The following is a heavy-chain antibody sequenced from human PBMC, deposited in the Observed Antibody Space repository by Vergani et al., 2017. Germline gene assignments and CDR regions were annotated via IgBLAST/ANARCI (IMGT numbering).Heavy chain of an antibody. CDR1: GFTFSSYS. CDR2: ISSSSSYI. Sequence: EVHLVESGGGLVQPGRSLRLSCAASGFTFSSYSMNWVRQAPGKGLEWVSSISSSSSYIYYADSVKGRFTISRDNAKNSLYLQMNSLRAEDTAVYYCARDGYSSSLRGSYFDLWGRGTLVTVSS. CDR3: ARDGYSSSLRGSYFDL. V-gene: IGHV3-21*01. J-gene: IGHJ2*01. D-gene: IGHD6-13*01.